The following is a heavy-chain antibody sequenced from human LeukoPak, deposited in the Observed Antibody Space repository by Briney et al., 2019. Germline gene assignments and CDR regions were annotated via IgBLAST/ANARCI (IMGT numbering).Heavy chain of an antibody. Sequence: SETLSLTCAVYGGSFSGYYWSWIRQPPGKGLEWIGEINHSGSTNYNPSLKSRVTISVDTSKNQFSLKLSSVTAADTAVYYCARAQYYDYVWGSYRYSAQKDFWFDPWGQGTLVTVSS. CDR2: INHSGST. D-gene: IGHD3-16*02. V-gene: IGHV4-34*01. J-gene: IGHJ5*02. CDR3: ARAQYYDYVWGSYRYSAQKDFWFDP. CDR1: GGSFSGYY.